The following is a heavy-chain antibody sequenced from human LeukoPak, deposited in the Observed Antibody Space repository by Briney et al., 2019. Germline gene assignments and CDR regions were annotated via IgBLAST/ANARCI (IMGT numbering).Heavy chain of an antibody. CDR1: GGSISSSSYC. J-gene: IGHJ5*02. CDR3: ARRELWFDP. CDR2: IYYSGST. D-gene: IGHD1-7*01. Sequence: PSETLSLTCTVSGGSISSSSYCWGWIRQPPGKGLEWIGSIYYSGSTYYNPSLKSRVTISVDTSKNQFSLKLSSVTAADTAVYYCARRELWFDPWGQGTLVTVSS. V-gene: IGHV4-39*01.